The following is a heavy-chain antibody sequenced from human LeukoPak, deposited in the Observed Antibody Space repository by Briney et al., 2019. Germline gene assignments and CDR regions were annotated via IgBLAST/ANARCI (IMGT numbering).Heavy chain of an antibody. J-gene: IGHJ4*02. CDR2: VYSDGSST. D-gene: IGHD3-22*01. V-gene: IGHV3-74*01. CDR1: GFTFSSSW. CDR3: ARVVDDYDSGGYSWFDF. Sequence: GGSLRLSCAASGFTFSSSWMHWVRQAPGKGLEWVSRVYSDGSSTTYADSVKGRFTISRDNAKNTLYLQMNSLRAEDTAVYYCARVVDDYDSGGYSWFDFWGQGALVTVSS.